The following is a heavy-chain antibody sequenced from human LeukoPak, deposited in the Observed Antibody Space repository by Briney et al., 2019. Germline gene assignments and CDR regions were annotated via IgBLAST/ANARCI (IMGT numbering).Heavy chain of an antibody. CDR1: GFTLSSYW. V-gene: IGHV3-7*01. J-gene: IGHJ4*02. CDR2: IKQDGSEK. D-gene: IGHD3-22*01. Sequence: HPGGSLRLSCAASGFTLSSYWMSWVRQAPGKGLEWVANIKQDGSEKYSVDSVKGRFTISRDNVKNSLYPQMNSLRAEDTAVYYCARGFRGWHAEGFDYWGQGTLVTVSS. CDR3: ARGFRGWHAEGFDY.